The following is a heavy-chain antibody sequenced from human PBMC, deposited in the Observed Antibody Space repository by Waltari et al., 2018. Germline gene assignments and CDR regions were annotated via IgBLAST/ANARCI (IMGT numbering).Heavy chain of an antibody. CDR2: ISGSGGST. CDR1: GFTFSSYA. CDR3: AKGRVGAAAGTRCYFDY. V-gene: IGHV3-23*01. D-gene: IGHD6-13*01. J-gene: IGHJ4*02. Sequence: EVQLLESGGGLVQPGGSLRLSCAASGFTFSSYAMSWVRQAPGKGLEWVSAISGSGGSTYYADSVKGRFTISRDNSKNTLYLQMNSLRAEDTAVYYCAKGRVGAAAGTRCYFDYWGQGTLVTVSS.